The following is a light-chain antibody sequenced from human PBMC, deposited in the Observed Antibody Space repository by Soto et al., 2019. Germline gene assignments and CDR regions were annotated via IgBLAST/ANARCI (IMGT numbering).Light chain of an antibody. J-gene: IGKJ1*01. V-gene: IGKV1-5*03. CDR3: QQYNTYSRT. CDR1: QSISSW. Sequence: DIQMTQSPSTLFASVGDRVTITCRASQSISSWLAWYQQKPGKAPNLLIYKASSLESGVPSRFSGSGSGTEFTLTISSLQPDDFATYYCQQYNTYSRTFGKGTKVEIK. CDR2: KAS.